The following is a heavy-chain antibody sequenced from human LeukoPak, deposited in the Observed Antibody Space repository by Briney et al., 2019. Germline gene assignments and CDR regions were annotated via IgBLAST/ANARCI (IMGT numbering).Heavy chain of an antibody. Sequence: GASVKVSCKASGYTFTGYYMHWVRQATGQGLEWMGWMNPNSSNTGYAQKFQGWVTMTRDTSISTAYMELSRLRSDDTAVYYCARDAHDWAFDYWGQGTLVTVSS. D-gene: IGHD2-21*01. V-gene: IGHV1-2*04. J-gene: IGHJ4*02. CDR3: ARDAHDWAFDY. CDR2: MNPNSSNT. CDR1: GYTFTGYY.